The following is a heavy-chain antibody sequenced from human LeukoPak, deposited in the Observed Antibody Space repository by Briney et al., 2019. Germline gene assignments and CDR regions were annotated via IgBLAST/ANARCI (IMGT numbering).Heavy chain of an antibody. D-gene: IGHD3-10*01. CDR1: GGSISSGSYY. V-gene: IGHV4-61*02. CDR2: IYTSGST. Sequence: SETLSLTCTVSGGSISSGSYYWSWIRQPAGKGLEWIGRIYTSGSTNYNPSLKSRVTISVDTSKNQFSLKLSSVTAADTAVYYCARELGGLLWFGELFYDAFDIWGQGTMVTVSS. CDR3: ARELGGLLWFGELFYDAFDI. J-gene: IGHJ3*02.